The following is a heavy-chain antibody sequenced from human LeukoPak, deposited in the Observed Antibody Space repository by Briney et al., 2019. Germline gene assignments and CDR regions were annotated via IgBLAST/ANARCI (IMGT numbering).Heavy chain of an antibody. CDR2: IYYSGST. V-gene: IGHV4-31*03. D-gene: IGHD5-18*01. CDR3: ASSRERYSYGYVDYYYYGMDV. CDR1: GGSISSGGYY. Sequence: DPSETQSLTCTVSGGSISSGGYYWGWIRQHPGKGLERIGYIYYSGSTYYNPSLKSRVTISVDTSKNQFSLKLSSVTAADTAVYYCASSRERYSYGYVDYYYYGMDVWGRGTTVTVSS. J-gene: IGHJ6*02.